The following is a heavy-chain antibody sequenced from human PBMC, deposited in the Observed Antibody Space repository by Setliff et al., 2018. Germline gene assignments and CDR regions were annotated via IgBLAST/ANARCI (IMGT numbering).Heavy chain of an antibody. J-gene: IGHJ4*02. CDR3: ARDRYYGSGSYYNYFDK. Sequence: SETLSLTCAASGGSFSDYYWTWIRQPPGKGLEWIGEINHSGSTNYNPSLKSRVTVSVDTSKNQFSLKLTSVTAADTAVYHCARDRYYGSGSYYNYFDKWGQGSLVTVSS. CDR1: GGSFSDYY. CDR2: INHSGST. V-gene: IGHV4-34*01. D-gene: IGHD3-10*01.